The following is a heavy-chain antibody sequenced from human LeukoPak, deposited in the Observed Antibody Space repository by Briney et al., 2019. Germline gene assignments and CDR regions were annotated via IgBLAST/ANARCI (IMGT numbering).Heavy chain of an antibody. J-gene: IGHJ1*01. V-gene: IGHV1-8*01. CDR3: ARGLRDSSGREYFQH. D-gene: IGHD3-22*01. Sequence: GASLKVSCKASGYTFSSYDINWVRQATGQGLEWMGWMNPNSGNTGYAQKFQGRVTMTRNTSISTAYMELSSLRSEDTAVYYCARGLRDSSGREYFQHWGQGTLVTVSS. CDR2: MNPNSGNT. CDR1: GYTFSSYD.